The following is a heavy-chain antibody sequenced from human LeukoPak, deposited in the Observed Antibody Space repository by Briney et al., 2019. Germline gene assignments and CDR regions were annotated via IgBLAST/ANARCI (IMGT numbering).Heavy chain of an antibody. D-gene: IGHD5-18*01. Sequence: GGSLRLSCAASGFTFSDYYMTWIRQAPGKGLEWISYISSSGSHTTYADSVKGRFTISRDNANNALYLQMARLRAEDTAVYYCARLLGGYSDYWGQGTLVTVSS. CDR3: ARLLGGYSDY. V-gene: IGHV3-11*03. J-gene: IGHJ4*02. CDR1: GFTFSDYY. CDR2: ISSSGSHT.